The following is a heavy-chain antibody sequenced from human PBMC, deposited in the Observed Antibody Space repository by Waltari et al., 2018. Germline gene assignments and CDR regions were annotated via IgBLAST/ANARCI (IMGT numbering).Heavy chain of an antibody. CDR1: GYTFTSYD. V-gene: IGHV1-8*01. CDR2: MNPNSGNT. CDR3: ARDEGGGWFDP. Sequence: QVQLVQSGAEVKKPGASVKVSCKASGYTFTSYDINWVRQATGQGLEWMGWMNPNSGNTNYAQKLQGWVTMTRDTSISTAYMELGRLRSDDTAGYYCARDEGGGWFDPWGQGTLVTVSS. J-gene: IGHJ5*02. D-gene: IGHD3-16*01.